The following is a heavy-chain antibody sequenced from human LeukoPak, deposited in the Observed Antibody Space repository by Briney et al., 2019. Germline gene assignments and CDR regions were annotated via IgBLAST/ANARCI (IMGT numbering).Heavy chain of an antibody. Sequence: SETLSLTCTVSGGSISSGGYYWSWIRQPPGKGLEWIGYIYHSGTTYHSPSLKSRVTISLDRSRNQFSLKLSSVTAADTAVYYCARAAAGYDHFDYWGQGTLFTVSS. CDR3: ARAAAGYDHFDY. CDR1: GGSISSGGYY. D-gene: IGHD2-2*01. CDR2: IYHSGTT. J-gene: IGHJ4*02. V-gene: IGHV4-30-2*01.